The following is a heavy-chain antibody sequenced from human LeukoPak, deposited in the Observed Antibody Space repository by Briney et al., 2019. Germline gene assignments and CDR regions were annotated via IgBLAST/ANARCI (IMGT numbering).Heavy chain of an antibody. CDR3: ARVALEYAAEYFQH. V-gene: IGHV4-30-2*01. CDR1: GGSISSGGYS. D-gene: IGHD2-2*01. CDR2: IYHSGST. J-gene: IGHJ1*01. Sequence: SGTLSLTCAVSGGSISSGGYSWSWIRQPPGKGLEWIGYIYHSGSTYYNPSLKSRVTISVDRSKNQFSLKLSSVTAADTAVYYCARVALEYAAEYFQHWGQGTLVTVSS.